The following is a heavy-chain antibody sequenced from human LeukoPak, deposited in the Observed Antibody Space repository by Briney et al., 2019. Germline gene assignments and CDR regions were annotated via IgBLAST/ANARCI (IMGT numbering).Heavy chain of an antibody. D-gene: IGHD4-11*01. CDR3: ARHRGMTTVTVGWFDP. J-gene: IGHJ5*02. V-gene: IGHV4-34*01. CDR1: GGSFSGYY. CDR2: INHSGST. Sequence: SETLSLTCAAYGGSFSGYYWSWIRQPPGKGLEWIGEINHSGSTNYNPSLKSWVTISVDTSKNQFSLQLSSVTAADTAVYYCARHRGMTTVTVGWFDPWGQGTLVTVSS.